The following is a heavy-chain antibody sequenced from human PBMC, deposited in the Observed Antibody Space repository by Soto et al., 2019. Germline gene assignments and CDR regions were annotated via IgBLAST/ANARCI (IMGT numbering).Heavy chain of an antibody. CDR3: ARTKSYEPFGGRNWFDP. J-gene: IGHJ5*01. CDR2: ITGSGSTK. V-gene: IGHV3-11*01. Sequence: GGSLRLSCTASGFTFTEYYMTWIRQAPGKGLEWVSYITGSGSTKYYADPVKGRFTISRDNAKNSLYLQMNSLRAEDTAVYYCARTKSYEPFGGRNWFDPWGQGTLVTVSS. D-gene: IGHD3-10*01. CDR1: GFTFTEYY.